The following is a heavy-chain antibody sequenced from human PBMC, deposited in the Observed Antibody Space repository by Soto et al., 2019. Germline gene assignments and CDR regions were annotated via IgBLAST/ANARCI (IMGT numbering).Heavy chain of an antibody. CDR1: GFTFSDHY. V-gene: IGHV3-72*01. D-gene: IGHD6-13*01. CDR3: ARARYHSSTWFGGADR. J-gene: IGHJ5*02. Sequence: EVQLVESGGGLVQPGGSLKISCAASGFTFSDHYMDWVRQAPGKGLEWVGRIRNKGNSYTTEYAAPVQGRFTIARDDSKNSLYLQMNSLKSEDTAVYYCARARYHSSTWFGGADRWGQGTLVTVSS. CDR2: IRNKGNSYTT.